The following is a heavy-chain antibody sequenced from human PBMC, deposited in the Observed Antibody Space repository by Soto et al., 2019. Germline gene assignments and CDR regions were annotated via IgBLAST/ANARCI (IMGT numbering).Heavy chain of an antibody. D-gene: IGHD5-12*01. Sequence: ASVKVSCKASGYTFTSYDINWVRQATGQGLEGMGWMNPNSGNTGYAQKFQGRVTMTRNTSISTAYMELSSLRSEDTAVYYCARGPLEYSGYDSAFDIWGQGTMVTVSS. J-gene: IGHJ3*02. CDR2: MNPNSGNT. V-gene: IGHV1-8*01. CDR3: ARGPLEYSGYDSAFDI. CDR1: GYTFTSYD.